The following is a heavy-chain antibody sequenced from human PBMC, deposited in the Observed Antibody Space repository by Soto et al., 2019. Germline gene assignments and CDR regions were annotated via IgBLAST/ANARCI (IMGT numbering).Heavy chain of an antibody. V-gene: IGHV3-73*01. CDR2: IRSKANNFAT. Sequence: GGSLRLSCAASGFTFSDSAMHWVRQASGKGLEWLGRIRSKANNFATAYAASVKGRFTISRDDAKNTVYLQMSSLNSEDTAVFYCTRRSEYDSGGYYYAYDYWGQGTRVTVSS. CDR3: TRRSEYDSGGYYYAYDY. CDR1: GFTFSDSA. D-gene: IGHD3-22*01. J-gene: IGHJ4*02.